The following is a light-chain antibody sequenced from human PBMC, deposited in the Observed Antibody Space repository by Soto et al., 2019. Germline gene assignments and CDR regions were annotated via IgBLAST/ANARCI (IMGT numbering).Light chain of an antibody. Sequence: IMLKQSPATLSLYRVSQAPLSCRASQCFSSYLAWFQQKPGQAPRFLIFDASNRPTGIPARLSGSGSGTDFTLTISSLEPEDFAVYYCQQRSNWPINFGQGTRLENK. CDR1: QCFSSY. J-gene: IGKJ5*01. CDR3: QQRSNWPIN. CDR2: DAS. V-gene: IGKV3-11*01.